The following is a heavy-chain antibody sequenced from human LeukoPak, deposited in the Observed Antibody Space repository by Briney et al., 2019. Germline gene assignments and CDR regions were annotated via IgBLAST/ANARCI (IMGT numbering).Heavy chain of an antibody. CDR3: ARPGASSPGNWFAS. V-gene: IGHV1-3*04. J-gene: IGHJ5*01. Sequence: ASVKVSYKASGYTFTNHAMHWVRQAPGQGLERMGWINTADGNTKYSQKFQGRVTITRDTSASIVYLELTSLRSEDTAVCYCARPGASSPGNWFASWGQGTLVTVSS. CDR2: INTADGNT. D-gene: IGHD6-13*01. CDR1: GYTFTNHA.